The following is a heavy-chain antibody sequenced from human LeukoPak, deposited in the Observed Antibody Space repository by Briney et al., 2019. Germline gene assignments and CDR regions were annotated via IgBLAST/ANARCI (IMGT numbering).Heavy chain of an antibody. CDR1: GGSISNYY. V-gene: IGHV4-4*07. D-gene: IGHD5-12*01. Sequence: SETLSLTCTVPGGSISNYYWSWIRQPAGKGLEWIGRIYSSGTTIYNPSLKSRVTMSVDTSKNQFSLKLSSGPAADTAVYFCASGSIGYDPWGQGTLVSVPS. CDR3: ASGSIGYDP. J-gene: IGHJ5*02. CDR2: IYSSGTT.